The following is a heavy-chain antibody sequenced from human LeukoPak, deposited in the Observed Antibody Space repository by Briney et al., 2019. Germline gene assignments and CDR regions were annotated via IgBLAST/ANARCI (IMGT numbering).Heavy chain of an antibody. D-gene: IGHD2-2*01. V-gene: IGHV1-2*06. J-gene: IGHJ6*02. CDR2: INPNSGGT. CDR1: GYTFTGYY. CDR3: ARDPPFSIVVVPAAPEDYYYGMDV. Sequence: ASVTVSCKASGYTFTGYYMHWVRQAPGQGLEWMGRINPNSGGTNYAQKFQGRVTMTRDTSISTAYMELSRLRSDDTAVYYCARDPPFSIVVVPAAPEDYYYGMDVWGQGTTVTVSS.